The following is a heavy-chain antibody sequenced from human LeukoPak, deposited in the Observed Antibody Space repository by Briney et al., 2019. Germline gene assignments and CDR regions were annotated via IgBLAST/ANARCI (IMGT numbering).Heavy chain of an antibody. V-gene: IGHV3-23*01. CDR2: ISGSGGST. CDR3: AKRGVVIRVILVGFHKEAYYFDS. J-gene: IGHJ4*02. CDR1: GITLSNYG. Sequence: PGGSLRLSCAASGITLSNYGMSWVRQAPGKGLEWVAGISGSGGSTNYADSVKGRFTISRDNPKNTLYLQMNSLRAEDTAVYSCAKRGVVIRVILVGFHKEAYYFDSRGQGALVTVSS. D-gene: IGHD3-22*01.